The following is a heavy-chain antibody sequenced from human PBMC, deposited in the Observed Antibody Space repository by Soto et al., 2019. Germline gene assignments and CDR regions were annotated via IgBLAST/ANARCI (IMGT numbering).Heavy chain of an antibody. D-gene: IGHD4-17*01. V-gene: IGHV1-69*01. J-gene: IGHJ4*02. Sequence: QVQLVQSGAEVKKPGSSVKVSCKASGGTFSSYAISWVRQAPGQGLEWMGGIIPIFGTANYAQKFQGRVTITADEATSTAYMELSSLRSEDTAVYYCARRPISGDYHYYFDYWGQGTLVTVSS. CDR2: IIPIFGTA. CDR1: GGTFSSYA. CDR3: ARRPISGDYHYYFDY.